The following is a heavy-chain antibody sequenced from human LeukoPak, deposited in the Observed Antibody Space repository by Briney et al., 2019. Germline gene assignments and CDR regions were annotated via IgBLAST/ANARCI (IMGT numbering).Heavy chain of an antibody. Sequence: SQTLSLTCTVSGGSISSGDYYWSWIRQPPGKGLEWIGYIYYSGSTYYNPSLKSRVTISVDMSKNQFSLKLSSVTAADTAVYYCAREGKSGYYDSSGYYYLTVFDYWGQGTLVTVSS. CDR2: IYYSGST. D-gene: IGHD3-22*01. J-gene: IGHJ4*02. V-gene: IGHV4-30-4*08. CDR3: AREGKSGYYDSSGYYYLTVFDY. CDR1: GGSISSGDYY.